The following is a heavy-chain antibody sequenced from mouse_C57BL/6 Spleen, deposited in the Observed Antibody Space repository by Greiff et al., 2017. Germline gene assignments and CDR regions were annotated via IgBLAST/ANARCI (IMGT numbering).Heavy chain of an antibody. V-gene: IGHV5-17*01. Sequence: DVKLVESGGGLVKPGGSLKLSCAASGFTFSDYGMHWVRQAPEKGLEWVAYISSGSSTIYYADTVKGRFTISRDNAKNTLFLQMTSLRSEDTAMYYCARITTVYYYAMDYWGQGTSVTVSS. D-gene: IGHD1-1*01. CDR2: ISSGSSTI. CDR3: ARITTVYYYAMDY. CDR1: GFTFSDYG. J-gene: IGHJ4*01.